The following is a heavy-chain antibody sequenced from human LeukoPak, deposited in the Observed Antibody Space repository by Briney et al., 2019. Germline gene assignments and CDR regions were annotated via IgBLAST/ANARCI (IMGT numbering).Heavy chain of an antibody. V-gene: IGHV4-34*01. CDR3: ARLPYYYDGSGYYPGYYFDY. J-gene: IGHJ4*02. Sequence: SETLSLTCAFYGGSFSGYYWSRIRQPPGKGLEWIGEINHSGSTNYNPSLKSRVTISVDTSKNQFSLKLSSVTAADTAVYYCARLPYYYDGSGYYPGYYFDYWGQGTLVTVSS. D-gene: IGHD3-22*01. CDR1: GGSFSGYY. CDR2: INHSGST.